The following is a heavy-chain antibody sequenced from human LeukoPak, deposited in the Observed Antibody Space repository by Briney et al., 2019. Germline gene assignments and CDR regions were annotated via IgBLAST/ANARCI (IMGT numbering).Heavy chain of an antibody. CDR2: ISSSSSTI. J-gene: IGHJ4*02. V-gene: IGHV3-48*04. D-gene: IGHD3-10*02. CDR3: ARGFVRVDY. CDR1: GFTFSTYS. Sequence: GGSLRLSCAASGFTFSTYSMNWVRQAPGKGLEWVSYISSSSSTIYYADSVKGRFTISRDNAKNSLFLQMNSLRAEDTAVYYCARGFVRVDYWGQGTLVTVSS.